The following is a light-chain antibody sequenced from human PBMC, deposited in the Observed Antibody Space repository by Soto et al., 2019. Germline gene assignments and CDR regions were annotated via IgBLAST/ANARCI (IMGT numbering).Light chain of an antibody. CDR3: QQLVSYPQ. J-gene: IGKJ4*02. CDR1: QVIGIY. V-gene: IGKV1-9*01. Sequence: DIQLTQSPSFLSASVGDRVTITCRASQVIGIYLAWYQQKPGKAPNLLISAASTLQSGVPSRFSGSGSGTEFTLTITSLQPEDFATYYCQQLVSYPQFGGGTKVDIK. CDR2: AAS.